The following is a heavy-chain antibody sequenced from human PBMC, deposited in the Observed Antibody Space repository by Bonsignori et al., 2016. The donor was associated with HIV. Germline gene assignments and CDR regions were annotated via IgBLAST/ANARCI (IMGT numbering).Heavy chain of an antibody. V-gene: IGHV3-23*01. CDR2: ISGSGGST. J-gene: IGHJ4*02. D-gene: IGHD5-12*01. CDR1: GFTFSGYC. Sequence: GGSLRLSCAASGFTFSGYCMSWVRQAPGKGLEWVSGISGSGGSTYYADSVKGRFTISRDNSRNTLYLQMTNLGAEDTATYFCAKSDSQNSDYFHSASYWGQGTLVTVSS. CDR3: AKSDSQNSDYFHSASY.